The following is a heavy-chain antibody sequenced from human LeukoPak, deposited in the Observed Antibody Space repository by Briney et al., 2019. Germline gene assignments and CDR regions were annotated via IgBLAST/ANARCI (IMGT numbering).Heavy chain of an antibody. CDR2: ISYDGDNE. V-gene: IGHV3-30-3*01. CDR3: ARVRGGRSWYYYGMDV. J-gene: IGHJ6*02. Sequence: PGRSLRLSCAASGFTFSNFAMHWVRQAPGKGLEWVAVISYDGDNEYYAESVKGQFTISRDNSKDRLYLQMNSLRPEDTAMYYCARVRGGRSWYYYGMDVWGRGTTVTVSS. CDR1: GFTFSNFA. D-gene: IGHD3-16*01.